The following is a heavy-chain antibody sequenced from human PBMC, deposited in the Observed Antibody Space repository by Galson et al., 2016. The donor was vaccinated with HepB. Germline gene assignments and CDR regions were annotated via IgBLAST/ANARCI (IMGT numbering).Heavy chain of an antibody. J-gene: IGHJ4*02. CDR1: GFTFSGSA. V-gene: IGHV3-7*01. CDR2: IKQDGSEE. CDR3: ARGGSRPSDY. D-gene: IGHD1-26*01. Sequence: SLRLSCAASGFTFSGSAMHWVRQAPGKGLEWVANIKQDGSEEYYVDSVKGRFTISRDNAKNTLYLQMNSLRAEDTAVYYCARGGSRPSDYWGQGSLVTVSS.